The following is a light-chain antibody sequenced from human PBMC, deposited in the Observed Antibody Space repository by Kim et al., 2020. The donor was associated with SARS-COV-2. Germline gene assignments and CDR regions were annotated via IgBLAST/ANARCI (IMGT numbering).Light chain of an antibody. CDR1: SSNSGNNY. CDR3: GTWDSSLSAVV. CDR2: DNN. Sequence: GQKVTISCSGSSSNSGNNYVSWYQQLPGTAPKLLIYDNNKRPSGIPDRFSGSKSGTSATLGITGLQTGDEADYYCGTWDSSLSAVVFGGGTQLNVL. V-gene: IGLV1-51*01. J-gene: IGLJ2*01.